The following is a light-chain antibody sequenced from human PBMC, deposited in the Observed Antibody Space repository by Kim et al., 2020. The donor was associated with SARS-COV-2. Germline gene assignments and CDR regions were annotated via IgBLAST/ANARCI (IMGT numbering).Light chain of an antibody. CDR2: AAS. CDR1: QSISSY. Sequence: DIQMTQSPSSLSASVGDRVTITCRASQSISSYLNWYQQKPGKAPKLLIYAASSLQSGVPSRFSGSGSGTDFTLTISSLQPEDFATYYCQPSYSTPPITFGRGTRLEIK. V-gene: IGKV1-39*01. J-gene: IGKJ5*01. CDR3: QPSYSTPPIT.